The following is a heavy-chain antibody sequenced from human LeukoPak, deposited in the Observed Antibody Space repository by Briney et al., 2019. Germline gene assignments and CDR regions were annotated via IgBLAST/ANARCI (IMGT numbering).Heavy chain of an antibody. CDR1: GFTFSSYG. CDR3: ARDRDNCSGGSCYWRYYFDY. Sequence: GGSLRLSCAASGFTFSSYGMHWVRQAPGKGLEWVAVIWYDGSNKYYADSVKGRFTISRDNSKNTLYLQMNSLRAEDTAVYYCARDRDNCSGGSCYWRYYFDYWGQGTLVTVSS. V-gene: IGHV3-33*01. CDR2: IWYDGSNK. D-gene: IGHD2-15*01. J-gene: IGHJ4*02.